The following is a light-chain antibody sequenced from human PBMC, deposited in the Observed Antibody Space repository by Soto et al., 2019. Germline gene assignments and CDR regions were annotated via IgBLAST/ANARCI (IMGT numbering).Light chain of an antibody. CDR2: EVS. V-gene: IGLV2-14*01. J-gene: IGLJ3*02. Sequence: QSALTQPASVSGSPGQSITISCTGTSSDVGGYNYVSWYQQHPGKVPKLMIYEVSNRPSGVSNRFSGSKSGNTASLTISGLQAEDEADYYCSLYTISSTLVFGGGIKLTVL. CDR1: SSDVGGYNY. CDR3: SLYTISSTLV.